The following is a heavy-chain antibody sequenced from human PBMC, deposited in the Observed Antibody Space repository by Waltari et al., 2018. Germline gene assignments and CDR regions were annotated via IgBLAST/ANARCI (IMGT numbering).Heavy chain of an antibody. CDR3: ETGGGCNWEWFVP. CDR1: GGSIGGFY. CDR2: IYYAGRT. J-gene: IGHJ5*02. V-gene: IGHV4-59*01. D-gene: IGHD7-27*01. Sequence: VQLQESRPSLLKASETLSLICTASGGSIGGFYWSWVRQPPGKGLDWIGYIYYAGRTNATPASMTRVTMSVDTAKNQISRKLSSVTDAETAFIYCETGGGCNWEWFVPWGQATLVTVSS.